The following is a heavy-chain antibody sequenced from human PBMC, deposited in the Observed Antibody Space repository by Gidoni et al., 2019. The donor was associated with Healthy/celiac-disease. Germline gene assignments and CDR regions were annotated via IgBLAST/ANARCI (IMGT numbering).Heavy chain of an antibody. D-gene: IGHD6-19*01. CDR2: ISYDGSNK. J-gene: IGHJ4*02. CDR3: ARDRVAWLAGYYFDY. V-gene: IGHV3-30-3*01. CDR1: GFSSISYA. Sequence: QVQLVESGGGVVQPGRSLRPSGAASGFSSISYAMHWVRQAPGKGLEWVAVISYDGSNKYYADSVKGRFTISRDNSKNTLYLQMNSLRAEDTAVYYCARDRVAWLAGYYFDYWGQGTLVTVSS.